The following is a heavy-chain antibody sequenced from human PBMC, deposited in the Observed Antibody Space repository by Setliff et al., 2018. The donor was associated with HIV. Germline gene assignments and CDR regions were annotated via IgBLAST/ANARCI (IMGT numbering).Heavy chain of an antibody. CDR3: ARGRSGTYDSSAYYFMNY. CDR2: IIPMFGTS. D-gene: IGHD3-22*01. Sequence: SVKVSCKASGGTFSSHGVSWVRQAPGQGLEWMGGIIPMFGTSNYAQKFQGRVTITADESTSTASMELSSLRSEDTAVYYCARGRSGTYDSSAYYFMNYWGQGTLVTVSS. CDR1: GGTFSSHG. J-gene: IGHJ4*02. V-gene: IGHV1-69*13.